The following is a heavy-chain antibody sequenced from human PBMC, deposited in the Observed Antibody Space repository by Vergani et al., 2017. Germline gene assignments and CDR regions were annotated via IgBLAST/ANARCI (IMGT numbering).Heavy chain of an antibody. CDR3: ARDIGPCGSSDAFDI. CDR2: IYYSGGT. J-gene: IGHJ3*02. CDR1: GGSVSSGSYY. D-gene: IGHD1-26*01. V-gene: IGHV4-61*01. Sequence: QVQLQESGPGLVTPSETLSLTCTVSGGSVSSGSYYWSWLRPPPGKGLEWLGYIYYSGGTHYNPSLKSRVTISVDTAKNQFSLKLSAVTAADTAVYYGARDIGPCGSSDAFDIWGQGTMVTVSS.